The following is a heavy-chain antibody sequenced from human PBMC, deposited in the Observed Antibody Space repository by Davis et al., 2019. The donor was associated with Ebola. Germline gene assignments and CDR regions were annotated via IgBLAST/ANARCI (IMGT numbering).Heavy chain of an antibody. CDR3: AIHSGYDDFDY. D-gene: IGHD5-12*01. Sequence: ASVKVSCKASGGTFSSYAISWVRQAPGQGLEWMGWMNPNSGNTGYAQKFQGRVTMTRDTSTSTVYMELSSLRSEDTAVYYCAIHSGYDDFDYWGQGTLVTVSS. CDR2: MNPNSGNT. J-gene: IGHJ4*02. CDR1: GGTFSSYA. V-gene: IGHV1-8*02.